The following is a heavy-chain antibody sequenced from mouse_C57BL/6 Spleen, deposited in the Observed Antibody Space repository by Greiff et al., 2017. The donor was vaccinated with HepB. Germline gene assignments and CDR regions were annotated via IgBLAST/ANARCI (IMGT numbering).Heavy chain of an antibody. Sequence: VQLQQSGAELVRPGASVKLSCKASGYTFTDYYINWVKQRPGQGLEWIARIYPGSGNTYYNEKFKGKATLTADKSSSTAYMQLSSLTSEDSAVYFGARSIHYYGSSDFDYWGQGTTLTVSS. CDR1: GYTFTDYY. J-gene: IGHJ2*01. V-gene: IGHV1-76*01. CDR3: ARSIHYYGSSDFDY. D-gene: IGHD1-1*01. CDR2: IYPGSGNT.